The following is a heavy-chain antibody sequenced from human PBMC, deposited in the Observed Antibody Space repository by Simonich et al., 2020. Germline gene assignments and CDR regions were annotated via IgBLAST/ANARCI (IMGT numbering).Heavy chain of an antibody. J-gene: IGHJ4*02. Sequence: QVQLVQSGAEVKKPGASVKVSCKASGYTFTGYYMHWVRQAPGKGLEWMGWINPNRGGTNYSQKLKGRFTMTRDTSISTAYMELSRLRSDDTAVYYCASSKLATIDYWGQGTLVTVSS. CDR2: INPNRGGT. D-gene: IGHD5-12*01. V-gene: IGHV1-2*02. CDR3: ASSKLATIDY. CDR1: GYTFTGYY.